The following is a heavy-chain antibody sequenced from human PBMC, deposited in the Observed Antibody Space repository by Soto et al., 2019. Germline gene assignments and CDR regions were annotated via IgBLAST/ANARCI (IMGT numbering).Heavy chain of an antibody. V-gene: IGHV4-4*09. Sequence: SETLSLTCDVSGASVSHYFWSWIRQPPGKGLEWLGYMSSSGDSISNPALKSRITISLDMSRNHVSLNLSSLTVADTAVYYCARSTRAFCAEVIPELVYWDPGTLVTVSS. CDR3: ARSTRAFCAEVIPELVY. CDR2: MSSSGDS. D-gene: IGHD3-16*02. J-gene: IGHJ4*02. CDR1: GASVSHYF.